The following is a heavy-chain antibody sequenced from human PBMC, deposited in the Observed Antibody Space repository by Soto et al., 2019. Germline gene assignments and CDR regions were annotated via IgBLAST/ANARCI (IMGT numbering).Heavy chain of an antibody. Sequence: SETLSLTCTVSGGSISSYYWSWVRQPPGKGLEWIAYISYSGSTNYNPSLKSRITISVDTSKNQFSLKLSSVTAADTAVYYCARDHTSGWANWFDPWGQGTLVTVS. CDR1: GGSISSYY. CDR2: ISYSGST. V-gene: IGHV4-59*01. CDR3: ARDHTSGWANWFDP. J-gene: IGHJ5*02. D-gene: IGHD6-19*01.